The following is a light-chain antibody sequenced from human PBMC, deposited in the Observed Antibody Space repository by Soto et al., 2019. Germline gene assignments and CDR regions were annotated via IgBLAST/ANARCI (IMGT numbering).Light chain of an antibody. J-gene: IGLJ2*01. V-gene: IGLV6-57*04. CDR2: EDN. Sequence: NFMLTQPHSVSESPGKTVTISCTRSSGSIASNYVQWYQQRPGSAPTTVIYEDNQRPSGVPDRFSGSIDSSSNSASLPSSGLKTEDEADYYCQSYDSSNVVFGGGTQLTVL. CDR1: SGSIASNY. CDR3: QSYDSSNVV.